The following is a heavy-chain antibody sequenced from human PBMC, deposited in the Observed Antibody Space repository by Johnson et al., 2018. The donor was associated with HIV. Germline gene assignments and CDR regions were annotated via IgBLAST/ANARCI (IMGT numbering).Heavy chain of an antibody. J-gene: IGHJ3*02. V-gene: IGHV3-11*04. CDR2: ISSSSSSI. D-gene: IGHD1-26*01. Sequence: QVQLVESGGGVVQPGGSLRLSCAVSGFTFSDHYMSWIRQAPGKGLEWVSYISSSSSSIYYADSVKGRCTISRDNAQNSLYLQMNSLRAEDTAVYYCAREGSVGATIFTMFDAFDIWGQGTMVTVSA. CDR3: AREGSVGATIFTMFDAFDI. CDR1: GFTFSDHY.